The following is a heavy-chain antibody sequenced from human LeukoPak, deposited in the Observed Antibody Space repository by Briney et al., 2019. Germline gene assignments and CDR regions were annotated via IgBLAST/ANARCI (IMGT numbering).Heavy chain of an antibody. Sequence: SETLSLTCTVSGAAICDYFWSWIRQPAGKDLEWIGRISTTGSTYFNPSLRSRVRMSVDSSKTHFSLRLSSVTAADTAVYYCARSPSTIGWNWGYYFDFWGQGHLVTVSS. CDR2: ISTTGST. D-gene: IGHD1-7*01. V-gene: IGHV4-4*07. J-gene: IGHJ4*02. CDR1: GAAICDYF. CDR3: ARSPSTIGWNWGYYFDF.